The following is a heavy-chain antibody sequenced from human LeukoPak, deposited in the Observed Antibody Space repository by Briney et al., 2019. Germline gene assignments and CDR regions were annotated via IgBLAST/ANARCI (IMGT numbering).Heavy chain of an antibody. CDR1: GDSISSSTSS. J-gene: IGHJ4*02. V-gene: IGHV4-61*02. Sequence: SETLSLTCTVSGDSISSSTSSWNWIRQPAGKGPEWIGRIYTSGTTNHNPSLKSRVTISLDTSKNQLSLRLTSVTAADTAVYYCARDRCSSTSCYPFDYWGQGTLVTVSS. D-gene: IGHD2-2*01. CDR3: ARDRCSSTSCYPFDY. CDR2: IYTSGTT.